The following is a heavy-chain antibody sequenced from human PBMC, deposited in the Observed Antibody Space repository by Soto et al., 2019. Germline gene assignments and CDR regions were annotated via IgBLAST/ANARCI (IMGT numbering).Heavy chain of an antibody. CDR2: IWYDGSNK. Sequence: PGGSLRLSCAASGFTFSSYGMHWVRQAPGKGLERVAVIWYDGSNKYYADSVKGRFTISRDNSKNTLYLQMNSLRAEDTAVYYCARNAVAGPIYYFDYWGQGTLVTVSS. CDR1: GFTFSSYG. J-gene: IGHJ4*02. CDR3: ARNAVAGPIYYFDY. V-gene: IGHV3-33*01. D-gene: IGHD6-19*01.